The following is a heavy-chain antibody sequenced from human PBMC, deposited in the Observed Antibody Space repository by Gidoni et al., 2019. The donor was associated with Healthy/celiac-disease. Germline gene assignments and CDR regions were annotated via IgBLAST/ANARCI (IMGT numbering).Heavy chain of an antibody. Sequence: EVQLLESGGGLVQPGGSLLLSCAASGFTLSSYAMSGVRQAPGQGLEWVSAISGSGGSTYYADSVKGRFTISRDNSKNTLYLQMNSLRAEDTAVYYCAKGRNSYYDFWSGSLDVWGQGTTVTVSS. CDR2: ISGSGGST. V-gene: IGHV3-23*01. CDR1: GFTLSSYA. CDR3: AKGRNSYYDFWSGSLDV. J-gene: IGHJ6*02. D-gene: IGHD3-3*01.